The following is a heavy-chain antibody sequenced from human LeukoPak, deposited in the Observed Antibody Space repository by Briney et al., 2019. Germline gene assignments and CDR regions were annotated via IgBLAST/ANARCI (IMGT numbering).Heavy chain of an antibody. CDR1: GFTFRNFW. J-gene: IGHJ4*02. Sequence: GSLRLSCAAPGFTFRNFWMPWVPQAPGKGLVWVSGINNAGSSTDHADSVKGRFTISRDNAKNTVYLQMNSLRAEDTAVYFCVRDPPTAKELFGYWGQGTLVTVSS. CDR3: VRDPPTAKELFGY. D-gene: IGHD5-18*01. V-gene: IGHV3-74*01. CDR2: INNAGSST.